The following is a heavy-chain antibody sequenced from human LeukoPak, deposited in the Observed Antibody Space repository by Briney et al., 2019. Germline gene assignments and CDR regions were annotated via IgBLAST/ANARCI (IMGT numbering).Heavy chain of an antibody. D-gene: IGHD6-19*01. Sequence: SETLSLTCADYGGSFSGYYWSWIRQPPGKGLEWIGEINHSGSTNYNPSLKSRVTISVDTSKNQFSLKLSSVTAADTAVYYCANPGIAVVSTNYGMDVWGQGTTVTVSS. CDR3: ANPGIAVVSTNYGMDV. V-gene: IGHV4-34*01. J-gene: IGHJ6*02. CDR2: INHSGST. CDR1: GGSFSGYY.